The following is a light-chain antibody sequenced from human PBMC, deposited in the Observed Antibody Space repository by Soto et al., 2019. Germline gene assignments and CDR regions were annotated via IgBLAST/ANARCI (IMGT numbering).Light chain of an antibody. CDR2: MLS. V-gene: IGKV2-30*01. J-gene: IGKJ2*01. Sequence: EVVMTQSPLSLPVTLGQPASISCRSSQSLLDSDGTTYLNWFQQRPGQSPRRLIYMLSKRDAGVPDRVSTARSGTDFAMKVSLLEDEHVGLYCCKQGTHSAYPFCQATKWHIK. CDR1: QSLLDSDGTTY. CDR3: KQGTHSAYP.